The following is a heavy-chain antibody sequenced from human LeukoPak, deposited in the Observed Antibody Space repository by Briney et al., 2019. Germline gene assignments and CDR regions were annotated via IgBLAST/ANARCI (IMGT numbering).Heavy chain of an antibody. V-gene: IGHV3-30*02. CDR1: GTTFGSYG. J-gene: IGHJ3*02. Sequence: GALLRLSCAAAGTTFGSYGMHWVRPPRGKRLGWVAFIRYGGSNKYYAASVKGRSIFSRDNYKNTLYLIMNRLRAEATVLYYCARTSGSYQSHDAFDIWGQGTMVTVSS. CDR2: IRYGGSNK. D-gene: IGHD1-26*01. CDR3: ARTSGSYQSHDAFDI.